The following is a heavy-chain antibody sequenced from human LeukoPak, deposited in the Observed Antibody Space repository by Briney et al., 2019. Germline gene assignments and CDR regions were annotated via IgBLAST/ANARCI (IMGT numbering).Heavy chain of an antibody. V-gene: IGHV1-18*01. CDR3: ARDRPRIAAAGTTNWSYYYYYYMDV. D-gene: IGHD6-13*01. J-gene: IGHJ6*03. Sequence: ASVKVSCKASGYTFTSYGISWVRQAPGQGLEWMGWISAYNGNTNYAQKLQGRVTMTTDTSTSTAYMELRSLRPDDTAVYYCARDRPRIAAAGTTNWSYYYYYYMDVWGKGTTVTVSS. CDR1: GYTFTSYG. CDR2: ISAYNGNT.